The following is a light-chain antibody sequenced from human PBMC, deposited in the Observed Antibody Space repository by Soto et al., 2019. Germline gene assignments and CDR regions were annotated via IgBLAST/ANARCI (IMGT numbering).Light chain of an antibody. V-gene: IGLV2-14*03. Sequence: QSVLTQPASVSGSPGQSITISCTGSTSDIGSQNYVSWYQHVPGKAPRLLMSDVGRRPSGVSSRFSGSKSANTASLTISGLRPEDEADYYCTSYSDNRVIFGGGTQLTVL. CDR3: TSYSDNRVI. CDR1: TSDIGSQNY. J-gene: IGLJ2*01. CDR2: DVG.